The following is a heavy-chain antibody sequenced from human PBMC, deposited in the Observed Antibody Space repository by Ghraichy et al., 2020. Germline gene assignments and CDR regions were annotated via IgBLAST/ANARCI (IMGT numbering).Heavy chain of an antibody. Sequence: SETLSLTCAVSGGSISSGGYSWSWIRQPPGKGLEWIGYIYHSGSTYYNPSLKSRVTISVDRSKNQFSLKLSSVTAADTAVYYCARGYCSGGSCSPLDYWGQGTLVTVSS. J-gene: IGHJ4*02. CDR3: ARGYCSGGSCSPLDY. V-gene: IGHV4-30-2*01. CDR1: GGSISSGGYS. CDR2: IYHSGST. D-gene: IGHD2-15*01.